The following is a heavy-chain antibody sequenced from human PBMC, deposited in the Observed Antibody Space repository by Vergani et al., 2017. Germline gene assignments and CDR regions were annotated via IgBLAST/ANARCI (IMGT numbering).Heavy chain of an antibody. Sequence: EVQLVESGGGLVKPGGSLRLSCAASGFTFSSYSMNWVRQAPGKGLEWVSSISSSSSYIYYADSVKGRFTISRDNAKNSLYLQMNSLRAEDTAVYYCAREITAGYGMDVWGQGTTVTVSS. J-gene: IGHJ6*02. CDR1: GFTFSSYS. CDR3: AREITAGYGMDV. V-gene: IGHV3-21*04. CDR2: ISSSSSYI. D-gene: IGHD1-14*01.